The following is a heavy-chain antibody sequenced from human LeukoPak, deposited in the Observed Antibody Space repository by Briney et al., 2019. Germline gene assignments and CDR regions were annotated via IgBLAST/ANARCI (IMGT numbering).Heavy chain of an antibody. CDR3: AKADSSSWYVFGTFDY. D-gene: IGHD6-13*01. CDR2: ISYDGSNK. Sequence: PGRSLRLSCAASGFTFSNYPVHWVRQAPGKGLEWVALISYDGSNKYYADSVKGRFAISRDNSKNTLYLQMNSLRVEDTAVYYCAKADSSSWYVFGTFDYWGQGTLVTVSS. CDR1: GFTFSNYP. V-gene: IGHV3-30*09. J-gene: IGHJ4*02.